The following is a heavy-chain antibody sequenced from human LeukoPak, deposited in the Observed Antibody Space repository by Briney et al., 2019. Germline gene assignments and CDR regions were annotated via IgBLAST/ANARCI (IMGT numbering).Heavy chain of an antibody. CDR3: ARSRSSGNYYGQEDS. D-gene: IGHD1-26*01. CDR1: GYTFTSYD. V-gene: IGHV1-69*04. Sequence: GASVKVSCKASGYTFTSYDINWVRQATGQGLEWMGRFIPFLDIPNTAQKFLGRVTFTADKSTSTAYMELSSLRPDDTAVYFCARSRSSGNYYGQEDSWGQGTLVAVSS. J-gene: IGHJ4*02. CDR2: FIPFLDIP.